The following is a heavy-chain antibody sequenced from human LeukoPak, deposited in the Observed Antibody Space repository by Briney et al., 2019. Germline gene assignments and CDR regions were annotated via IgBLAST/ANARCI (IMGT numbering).Heavy chain of an antibody. Sequence: GGSLRLSCAASRFTFSSYAMSWVRQAPGEGLEWVSSISDGGGSTSYADSVKGRFTISRDNSENTRYLQMNSLRAEDTAVYYCAKGAIRGHDYWGQGTLVTVSS. V-gene: IGHV3-23*01. D-gene: IGHD3-10*01. CDR3: AKGAIRGHDY. J-gene: IGHJ4*02. CDR2: ISDGGGST. CDR1: RFTFSSYA.